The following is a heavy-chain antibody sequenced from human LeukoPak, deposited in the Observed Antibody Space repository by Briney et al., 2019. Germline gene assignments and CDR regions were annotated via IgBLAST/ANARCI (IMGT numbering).Heavy chain of an antibody. D-gene: IGHD5-12*01. Sequence: SVKVSCKASGGTFSSYAISWVRQAPGQGLEWMGGIIPIFGTANYAQKFQGRVTITADKSTSTAYMELSSLRSEDTAVYYCASYSGYDSQGWSDYWGQGTLVTVSS. CDR2: IIPIFGTA. CDR1: GGTFSSYA. J-gene: IGHJ4*02. V-gene: IGHV1-69*06. CDR3: ASYSGYDSQGWSDY.